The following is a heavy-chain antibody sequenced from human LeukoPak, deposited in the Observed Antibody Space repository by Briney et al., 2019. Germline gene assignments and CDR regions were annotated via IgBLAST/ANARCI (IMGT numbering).Heavy chain of an antibody. CDR3: ARTCARGTIDPGTSGFVDY. J-gene: IGHJ4*02. V-gene: IGHV4-39*01. CDR2: IFYSVST. Sequence: SETLSLTCTVSGASISSSTCYWDWIRQPPGKGLEWMGSIFYSVSTNYKSSLWSRITISIDTSKNQFSLKLASVTAADTAVYYCARTCARGTIDPGTSGFVDYWGQGTLVTVSS. D-gene: IGHD3-22*01. CDR1: GASISSSTCY.